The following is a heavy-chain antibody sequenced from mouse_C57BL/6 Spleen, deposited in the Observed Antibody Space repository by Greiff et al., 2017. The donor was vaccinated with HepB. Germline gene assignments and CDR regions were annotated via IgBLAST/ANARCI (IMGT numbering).Heavy chain of an antibody. CDR1: GFTFSDYG. J-gene: IGHJ3*01. CDR3: ARSELGRPFAY. D-gene: IGHD4-1*01. V-gene: IGHV5-17*01. Sequence: EVKLMESGGGLVKPGGSLKLSCAASGFTFSDYGMHWVRQAPEKGLEWVAYISSGSSTIYYADTVKGRFTISRDNAKNTLFLQMTSLRSEDTAMYYCARSELGRPFAYWGQGTLVTVSA. CDR2: ISSGSSTI.